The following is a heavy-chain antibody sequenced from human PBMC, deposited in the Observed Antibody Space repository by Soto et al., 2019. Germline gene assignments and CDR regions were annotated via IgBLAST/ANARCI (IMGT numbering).Heavy chain of an antibody. Sequence: QVQLVQSGAEVKKPGASVKVSCKTPGNFCSKYGISWVRQAPGQGREWMGWINGNTGSTNYAQKFRGRVTMTTDTSTGMVYMELSSLTSDDTAIYYCGRDGDQWDQRYLDYWGQGTLVSV. CDR2: INGNTGST. D-gene: IGHD1-26*01. CDR3: GRDGDQWDQRYLDY. V-gene: IGHV1-18*01. CDR1: GNFCSKYG. J-gene: IGHJ4*02.